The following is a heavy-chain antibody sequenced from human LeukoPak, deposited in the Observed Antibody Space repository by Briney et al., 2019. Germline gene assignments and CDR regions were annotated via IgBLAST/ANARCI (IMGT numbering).Heavy chain of an antibody. D-gene: IGHD3-16*01. V-gene: IGHV5-51*01. CDR3: GRRGAGAWGQGINI. J-gene: IGHJ3*02. CDR2: IYPGDSDT. CDR1: GYSFTSYW. Sequence: GESLKISCKGPGYSFTSYWIGWVRQMPGKGLEWMGIIYPGDSDTRYSPSFQGQVTISADKSISTAYLQWSSLKGSDNANVFCGRRGAGAWGQGINIRGQRKMVTGSS.